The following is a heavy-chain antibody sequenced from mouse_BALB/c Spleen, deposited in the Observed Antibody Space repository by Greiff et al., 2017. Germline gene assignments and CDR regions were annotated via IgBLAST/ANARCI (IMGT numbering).Heavy chain of an antibody. CDR1: GYTFTDYA. CDR2: ISTYYGDA. Sequence: QVQLQQSGAELVRPGVSVKISCKGSGYTFTDYAMHWVKQSHAKSLEWIGVISTYYGDASYNQKFKGKATMTVDKSSSTAYMKLARLTSEDSAIYYCAREGLRQGAWFAYWGQGTLVTVSA. V-gene: IGHV1S137*01. J-gene: IGHJ3*01. CDR3: AREGLRQGAWFAY. D-gene: IGHD2-4*01.